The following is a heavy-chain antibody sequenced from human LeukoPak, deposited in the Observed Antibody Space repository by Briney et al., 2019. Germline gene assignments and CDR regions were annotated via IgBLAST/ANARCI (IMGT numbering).Heavy chain of an antibody. J-gene: IGHJ4*03. CDR1: GGSFSRYY. D-gene: IGHD5-24*01. V-gene: IGHV4-34*01. CDR3: ARGATISETGYFDF. Sequence: PSETLPLTCAVYGGSFSRYYWSWIRQSPGKGLEWIAEIDHRGDTNYNPSVKSRVTISVDTSKNQFSLKVRSLSAADTAVYYCARGATISETGYFDFWGQGTPVTVSS. CDR2: IDHRGDT.